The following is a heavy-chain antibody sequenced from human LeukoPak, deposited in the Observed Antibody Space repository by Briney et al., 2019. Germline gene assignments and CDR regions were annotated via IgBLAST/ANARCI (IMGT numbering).Heavy chain of an antibody. J-gene: IGHJ4*02. D-gene: IGHD6-6*01. Sequence: GGSLRLSCAASGFTFSTYSMNWVRQAPGKGLEWVSSISSSGGYIFDADSVKGRFTISRDNAKNSLYLQMNSLRAEDMALYYCAKDRSGEYSSSSGFDYWGQGTLVTVSS. CDR3: AKDRSGEYSSSSGFDY. CDR2: ISSSGGYI. V-gene: IGHV3-21*04. CDR1: GFTFSTYS.